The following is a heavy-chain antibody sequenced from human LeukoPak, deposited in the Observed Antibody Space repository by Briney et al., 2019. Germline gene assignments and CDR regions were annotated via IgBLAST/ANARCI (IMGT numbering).Heavy chain of an antibody. CDR2: IDGSSSRI. Sequence: PGGSLRLSCAASGFTFSDYYMSWIRQAPGKGLEWVSYIDGSSSRINYADSVKGRFTISSDNAKNSLSLQMNSLTVEDTAVYYCASRVPFDIWGLGTMVTASS. J-gene: IGHJ3*02. CDR3: ASRVPFDI. D-gene: IGHD3-3*01. V-gene: IGHV3-11*01. CDR1: GFTFSDYY.